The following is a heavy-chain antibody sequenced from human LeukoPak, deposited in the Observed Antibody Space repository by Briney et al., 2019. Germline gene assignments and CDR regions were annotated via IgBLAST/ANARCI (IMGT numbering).Heavy chain of an antibody. D-gene: IGHD6-19*01. J-gene: IGHJ4*02. CDR1: GFTFSSYA. CDR3: AKEEQWLVRYLFDY. CDR2: ISGSGGST. V-gene: IGHV3-23*01. Sequence: GGSLRLSCAATGFTFSSYAMSWIRQAPGKGLEWVSAISGSGGSTYYADSVKGRFTISRDNSKNTLYLQMNSLRAEDTAVYYCAKEEQWLVRYLFDYWGQGTLVTVSS.